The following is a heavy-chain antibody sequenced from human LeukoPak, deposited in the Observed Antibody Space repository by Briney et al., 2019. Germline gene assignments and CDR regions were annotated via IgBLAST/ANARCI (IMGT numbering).Heavy chain of an antibody. D-gene: IGHD3-10*01. CDR3: ASPSGN. V-gene: IGHV5-10-1*01. CDR2: IDPSDSYT. CDR1: GYSFTSYW. J-gene: IGHJ4*02. Sequence: RGGSLKVTCTGFGYSFTSYWISRVRQMPGKGLEWMGRIDPSDSYTNYSPSFQGHVTISADKSISTAYLQWSSLKASDTAMYYCASPSGNWGQGTLVTVSS.